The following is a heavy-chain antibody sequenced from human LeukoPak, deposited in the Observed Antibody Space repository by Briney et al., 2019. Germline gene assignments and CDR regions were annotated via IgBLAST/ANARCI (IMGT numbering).Heavy chain of an antibody. D-gene: IGHD3-22*01. CDR3: ARDGFRSDSSGYYFYNWFDP. V-gene: IGHV3-30*04. J-gene: IGHJ5*02. CDR1: GFTFSSYA. CDR2: ISYDGSNK. Sequence: GGSLRLSCAASGFTFSSYAMHWVRQAPGKGLEWVAVISYDGSNKYYADSVKGRFTISRDNSKNTLYLQMSSLRAEDTAVYYCARDGFRSDSSGYYFYNWFDPWGRGTLVTVSS.